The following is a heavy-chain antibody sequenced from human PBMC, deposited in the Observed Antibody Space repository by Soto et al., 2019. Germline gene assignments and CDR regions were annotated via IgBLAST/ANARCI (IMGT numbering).Heavy chain of an antibody. V-gene: IGHV3-48*01. CDR3: ARPKQYYYDSSGYFPDSAYYFDY. J-gene: IGHJ4*02. CDR2: ISSSSSTI. D-gene: IGHD3-22*01. Sequence: QPGGSLRLSCAASGFTFSSYSMNWVRQAPGKGLEWVSYISSSSSTIYYADSVKGRFTISRDNAKNSLYLQMNSLRAEDTAVYYCARPKQYYYDSSGYFPDSAYYFDYWGQGT. CDR1: GFTFSSYS.